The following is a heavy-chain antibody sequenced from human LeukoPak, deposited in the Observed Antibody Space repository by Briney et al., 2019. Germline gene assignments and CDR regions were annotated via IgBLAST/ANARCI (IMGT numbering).Heavy chain of an antibody. CDR1: GGSISSYY. V-gene: IGHV4-4*07. CDR3: ARDLLPGVGATTWGFDP. J-gene: IGHJ5*02. Sequence: QSSETLSLTCTVSGGSISSYYWSWIRQPAGKGLEWIGRIHTSGSTNYNPSLKSRVTMSVDTSKNQFSLKLSSVTAADTAVYYCARDLLPGVGATTWGFDPWGQGTLVTVSS. CDR2: IHTSGST. D-gene: IGHD1-26*01.